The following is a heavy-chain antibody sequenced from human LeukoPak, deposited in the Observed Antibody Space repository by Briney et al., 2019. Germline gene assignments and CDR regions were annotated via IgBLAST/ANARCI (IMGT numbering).Heavy chain of an antibody. Sequence: GGSLRLSCAASGFTFSSYWMSWVRQAPGKGLEWVSYISSSGSTIYYADSVKGRFTISRDNAKNSLYLQMNSLRAEDTAVYYCARGHGSGSYWFDYWGQGTLVTVSS. CDR2: ISSSGSTI. CDR3: ARGHGSGSYWFDY. D-gene: IGHD3-10*01. V-gene: IGHV3-48*04. J-gene: IGHJ4*02. CDR1: GFTFSSYW.